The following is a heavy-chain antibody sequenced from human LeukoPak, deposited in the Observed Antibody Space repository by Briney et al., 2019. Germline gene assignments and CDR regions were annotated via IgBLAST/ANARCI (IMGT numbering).Heavy chain of an antibody. D-gene: IGHD1-26*01. CDR1: GYTFTSYG. J-gene: IGHJ4*02. Sequence: ASVKVSCKASGYTFTSYGISWVGQAPGQGLEWMGWISAYNGNTNYAQKLQGRVTITADESTSTAYMELSSLRSEDTAVYYCARDSELGPSFDYWGQGTLVTVSS. V-gene: IGHV1-18*01. CDR2: ISAYNGNT. CDR3: ARDSELGPSFDY.